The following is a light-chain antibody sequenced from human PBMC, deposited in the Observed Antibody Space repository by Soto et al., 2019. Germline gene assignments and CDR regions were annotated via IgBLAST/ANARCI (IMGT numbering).Light chain of an antibody. V-gene: IGKV3-20*01. CDR2: GSS. J-gene: IGKJ4*01. CDR1: QSVDSK. CDR3: QQYGSSSRT. Sequence: EIVMTQSPATLSVSPGERATLSCRASQSVDSKLAWYQQKPGQAPRLLIYGSSSRATGIPDRFSGSGSGTDFTLTISRLEPEDFAVYYCQQYGSSSRTFGGGTKVEIK.